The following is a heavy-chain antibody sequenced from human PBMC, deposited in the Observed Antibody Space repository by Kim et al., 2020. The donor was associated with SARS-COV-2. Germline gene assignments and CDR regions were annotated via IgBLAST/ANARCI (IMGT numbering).Heavy chain of an antibody. Sequence: SGSTNYNPSLKIRVTISVDTSKNQFSLKLSSVTAADTAVYYCARGILLDPWGQGTLVTVSS. CDR3: ARGILLDP. CDR2: SGST. J-gene: IGHJ5*02. D-gene: IGHD2-15*01. V-gene: IGHV4-34*01.